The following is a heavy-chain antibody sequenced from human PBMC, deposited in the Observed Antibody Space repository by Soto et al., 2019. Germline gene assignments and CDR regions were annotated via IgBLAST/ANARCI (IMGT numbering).Heavy chain of an antibody. J-gene: IGHJ3*02. V-gene: IGHV4-4*02. D-gene: IGHD4-17*01. Sequence: PSETLSLTCAVSGGSISSSNWWSWVRQPPGKGLEWIGEIYHSGSTNYNPSLKSRVTISVDKSKNQFSLRLSSVTAADTAVYYCARASTTVVTLFAFDIWGQGTMVTVS. CDR1: GGSISSSNW. CDR3: ARASTTVVTLFAFDI. CDR2: IYHSGST.